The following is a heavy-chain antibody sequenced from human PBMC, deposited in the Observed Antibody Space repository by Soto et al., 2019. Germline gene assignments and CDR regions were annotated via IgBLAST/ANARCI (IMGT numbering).Heavy chain of an antibody. CDR3: ARHGSN. Sequence: PSETLSLTCTVSGGSVSSGSYYWSWIRQPPGKGLEWIGYIYYSGSTNYTPSLKSRVTISVDTSKNQFSLKLTSVTAADTAVYYCARHGSNWGQGTLVTVSS. V-gene: IGHV4-61*01. J-gene: IGHJ4*02. CDR1: GGSVSSGSYY. CDR2: IYYSGST.